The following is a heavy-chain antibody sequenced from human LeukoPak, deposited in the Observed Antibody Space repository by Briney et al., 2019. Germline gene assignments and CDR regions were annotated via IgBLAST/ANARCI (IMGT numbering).Heavy chain of an antibody. Sequence: GGSLRLSCAASGFTFSSYAMSWVRQAPGKGLEWVSAISGSDGSTYYADSVKGRFTISRDNSKNTLYLQMNSLRAEDTAVYYCAKDPLALSSSWTLGFDPWGQGTLVTVSS. CDR2: ISGSDGST. CDR1: GFTFSSYA. CDR3: AKDPLALSSSWTLGFDP. J-gene: IGHJ5*02. D-gene: IGHD6-13*01. V-gene: IGHV3-23*01.